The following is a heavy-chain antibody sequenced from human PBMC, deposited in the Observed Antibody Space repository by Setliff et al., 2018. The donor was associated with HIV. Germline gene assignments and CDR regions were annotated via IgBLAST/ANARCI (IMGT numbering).Heavy chain of an antibody. Sequence: SETLSLTCTVSGGSISTYYWSWIRQPPGKGLEWIGSIYFTGSSDNNPSLKSRVTLSVDTSKHQFSLKLSSVTAADTAVYYCARVRMAYAAFDVWGQGTMVTVS. D-gene: IGHD4-17*01. CDR3: ARVRMAYAAFDV. CDR1: GGSISTYY. J-gene: IGHJ3*01. CDR2: IYFTGSS. V-gene: IGHV4-59*01.